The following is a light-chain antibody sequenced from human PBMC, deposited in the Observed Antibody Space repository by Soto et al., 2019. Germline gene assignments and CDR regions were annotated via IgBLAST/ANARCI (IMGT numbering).Light chain of an antibody. CDR2: GAS. V-gene: IGKV1-39*01. CDR3: QQFFSAVLT. CDR1: ETISTF. Sequence: DIQLTQSPSSLSASLGDSITITCRASETISTFLNWYQVQPGKAPRLLVYGASYLQVGVPVRFRASGSGTPFTLTIYTLQREDLASYFCQQFFSAVLTFGGGTRVDI. J-gene: IGKJ4*01.